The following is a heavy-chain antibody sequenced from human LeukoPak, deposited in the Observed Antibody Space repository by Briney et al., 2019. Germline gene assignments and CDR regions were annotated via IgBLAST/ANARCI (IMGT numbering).Heavy chain of an antibody. CDR2: IYTSGST. V-gene: IGHV4-4*07. D-gene: IGHD1-26*01. Sequence: SETLSLTCTVSGGSISSYYWSWIRQPAGKGLEWIGRIYTSGSTNYNPSLKSRVTISVDTSKNQFSLKLSSVTAADTAVYYCARLTGGGATPYYYYGMDVWGQGTTVTVSS. J-gene: IGHJ6*02. CDR3: ARLTGGGATPYYYYGMDV. CDR1: GGSISSYY.